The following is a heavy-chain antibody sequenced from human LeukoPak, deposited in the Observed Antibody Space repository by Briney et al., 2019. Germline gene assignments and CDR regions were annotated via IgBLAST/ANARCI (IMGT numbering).Heavy chain of an antibody. V-gene: IGHV4-61*05. CDR3: AGCRGGGWQNYFDT. Sequence: SETLSLTCTVSGGSISSSSYQWGWIRQPPGKGLEWIGYISYSGSTNYNPSPKSRVTMSVDTSKNQFSLKLSSVTAADTAVYYCAGCRGGGWQNYFDTWGQGTLVTVSS. CDR2: ISYSGST. CDR1: GGSISSSSYQ. J-gene: IGHJ5*02. D-gene: IGHD2-15*01.